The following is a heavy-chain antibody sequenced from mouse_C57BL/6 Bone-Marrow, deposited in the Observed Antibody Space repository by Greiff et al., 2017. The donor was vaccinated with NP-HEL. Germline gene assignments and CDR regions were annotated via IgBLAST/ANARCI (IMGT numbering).Heavy chain of an antibody. V-gene: IGHV1-81*01. Sequence: VQLQESGAELARPGASVKLSCKASGYTFTSYGISWVKQRTGQGLEWIGEIYARSGNTYYNEKFKGKATLTADKSCSTAYLELRSLTSEDSAVYFCAREGGYYCTMDYWGQGTSVTVSS. J-gene: IGHJ4*01. CDR1: GYTFTSYG. CDR3: AREGGYYCTMDY. CDR2: IYARSGNT. D-gene: IGHD2-2*01.